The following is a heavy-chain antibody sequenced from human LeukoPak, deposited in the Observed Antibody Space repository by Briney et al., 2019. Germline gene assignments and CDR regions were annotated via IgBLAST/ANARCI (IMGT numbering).Heavy chain of an antibody. CDR2: ISYDGSNK. V-gene: IGHV3-30*18. Sequence: GGSLRLSCAASGFTFSDNYMDWVRQAPGKGLEWVAVISYDGSNKYYADSVKGRFTISRDNSKNTLYLQMNSLRAEDTAVYYCAKDHGLSGLSVDYWGQGTLVTVSS. CDR3: AKDHGLSGLSVDY. J-gene: IGHJ4*02. D-gene: IGHD4/OR15-4a*01. CDR1: GFTFSDNY.